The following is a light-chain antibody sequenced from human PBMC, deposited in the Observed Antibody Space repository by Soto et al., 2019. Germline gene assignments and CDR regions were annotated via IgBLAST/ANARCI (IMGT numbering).Light chain of an antibody. J-gene: IGKJ4*01. CDR1: QSVYSN. CDR2: HAS. CDR3: QQYTKWPLT. V-gene: IGKV3-15*01. Sequence: EIAMTQSPATLSVSPGERATLSCRASQSVYSNLAWYQQKPGQAPRLLIYHASTRATGIPARFSGGGSGTEFTLTISSLQSEDFAVYYCQQYTKWPLTFGGGTKVEIK.